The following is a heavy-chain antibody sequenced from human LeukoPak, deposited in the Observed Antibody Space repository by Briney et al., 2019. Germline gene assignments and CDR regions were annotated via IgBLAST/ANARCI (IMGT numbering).Heavy chain of an antibody. D-gene: IGHD3-10*01. CDR1: GFTFSSYS. Sequence: PGGSLRLSCAASGFTFSSYSMNWVRQAPGKGLEWVSYISSSTSTMYYADSVKGRFTISRDNAKNSLYLQMNSLRAEDTAVYYCARGRGGSGFYAMDVWGQGTTVTVSS. CDR2: ISSSTSTM. V-gene: IGHV3-48*04. J-gene: IGHJ6*02. CDR3: ARGRGGSGFYAMDV.